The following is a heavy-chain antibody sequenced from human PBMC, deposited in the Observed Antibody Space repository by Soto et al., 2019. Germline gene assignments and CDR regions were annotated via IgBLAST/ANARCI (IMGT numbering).Heavy chain of an antibody. J-gene: IGHJ6*02. Sequence: SLRLSCAASGFTFSSYGMHWVRQAPGKGLEWVAVISYDGSNKYYADSVKGRFTISRDNSKNTLYLQMNSLRAEDTAVYYCAKDLTGTTYYYYGMDVWGQGATVTVSS. CDR1: GFTFSSYG. D-gene: IGHD1-7*01. CDR2: ISYDGSNK. CDR3: AKDLTGTTYYYYGMDV. V-gene: IGHV3-30*18.